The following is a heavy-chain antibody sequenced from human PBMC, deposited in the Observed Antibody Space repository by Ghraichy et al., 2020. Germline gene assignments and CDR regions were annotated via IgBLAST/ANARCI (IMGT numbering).Heavy chain of an antibody. CDR3: AKKEDIVVVPAAVDV. CDR2: ISGSGGST. J-gene: IGHJ6*02. Sequence: GGSLRLSCAASGFTFSSYAMSWVRQAPGKGLEWVSAISGSGGSTYYADSVKGRFTISRDNSKNTLYLQMNSLRAEDTAVYYCAKKEDIVVVPAAVDVWGQGTTVTVSS. V-gene: IGHV3-23*01. CDR1: GFTFSSYA. D-gene: IGHD2-2*01.